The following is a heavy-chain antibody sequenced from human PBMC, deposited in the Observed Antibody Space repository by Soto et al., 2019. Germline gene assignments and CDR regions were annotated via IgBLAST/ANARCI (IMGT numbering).Heavy chain of an antibody. D-gene: IGHD3-10*01. J-gene: IGHJ3*02. V-gene: IGHV4-59*08. CDR3: ARRYGGAFDI. CDR1: GGSIRSYY. CDR2: IYYSGST. Sequence: QVQLQESGPGLVKPSETLSLTCTVSGGSIRSYYWSWIRQPPGKGLQWIGYIYYSGSTNYNPSLKSRVTISVDTSKNQFSLKLSSVTAADTAVYYCARRYGGAFDIWGHGTTVTVSS.